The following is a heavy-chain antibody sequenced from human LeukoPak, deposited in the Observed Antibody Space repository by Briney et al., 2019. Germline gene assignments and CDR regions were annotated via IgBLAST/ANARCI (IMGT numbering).Heavy chain of an antibody. CDR3: AKGLGSSGWYVAFDI. CDR2: ISGSGDST. J-gene: IGHJ3*02. Sequence: AGSLRLPCAASGFTFSSYATSWVRQAPGKGLEWVSAISGSGDSTYYADSVKGRFTISRDNSKNTLYLQMNSLRAEDTAVYYCAKGLGSSGWYVAFDIWGQGTMVSVSS. CDR1: GFTFSSYA. D-gene: IGHD6-19*01. V-gene: IGHV3-23*01.